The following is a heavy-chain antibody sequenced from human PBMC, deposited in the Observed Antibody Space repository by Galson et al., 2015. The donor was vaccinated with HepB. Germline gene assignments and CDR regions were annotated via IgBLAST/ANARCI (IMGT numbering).Heavy chain of an antibody. Sequence: SLRLSCAASGFTFSHYAMSWVRQTPGKGLEWVSVISGSGGSTYYADSVKGRFTISRDNSKNTLYLQMNSLRGDDTAIYYCAKDRERWLQFPFDYWGQGTPVTV. D-gene: IGHD5-24*01. J-gene: IGHJ4*02. CDR1: GFTFSHYA. CDR3: AKDRERWLQFPFDY. CDR2: ISGSGGST. V-gene: IGHV3-23*01.